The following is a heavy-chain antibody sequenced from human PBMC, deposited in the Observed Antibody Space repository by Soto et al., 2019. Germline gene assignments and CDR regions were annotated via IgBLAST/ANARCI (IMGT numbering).Heavy chain of an antibody. CDR1: GGTFSKYA. J-gene: IGHJ6*02. CDR3: ARPLRDRNYYYGMAV. V-gene: IGHV1-69*13. Sequence: ASVKVSCKASGGTFSKYAFSWVRQAPGQGLEWLGGTIPMFGTPNYAQKFQGRVAISADESTATVYMELSSLRSEDTAVYFCARPLRDRNYYYGMAVWGQGTTVTVSS. CDR2: TIPMFGTP. D-gene: IGHD3-22*01.